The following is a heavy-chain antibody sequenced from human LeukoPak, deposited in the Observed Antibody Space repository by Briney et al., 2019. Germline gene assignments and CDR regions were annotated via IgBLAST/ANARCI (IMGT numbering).Heavy chain of an antibody. CDR1: GFTFSDHY. CDR2: TRNKANSYTT. CDR3: ARAYDSSGYYYFFDY. D-gene: IGHD3-22*01. J-gene: IGHJ4*02. V-gene: IGHV3-72*01. Sequence: PGGSLRLSCAASGFTFSDHYMDSVRQAPGKGLEWVGRTRNKANSYTTEYAASVKGRFTISRDDSKNSLYLQMNSLKTEDTAVYYCARAYDSSGYYYFFDYWGQGTLVTVSS.